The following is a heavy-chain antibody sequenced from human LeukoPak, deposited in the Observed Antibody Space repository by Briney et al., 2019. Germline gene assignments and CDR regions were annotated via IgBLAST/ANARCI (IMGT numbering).Heavy chain of an antibody. V-gene: IGHV4-59*08. CDR1: GDSIRSYY. J-gene: IGHJ4*02. Sequence: SETLSLTCTVSGDSIRSYYWSWIRQPPGKGLEWIGYIYYSGSTYYNPSLKSRVTISVDTSKNQFSLKLSSVTAADTAVYYCARGGDYGGILDYWGQGTLVTVSS. D-gene: IGHD4-23*01. CDR2: IYYSGST. CDR3: ARGGDYGGILDY.